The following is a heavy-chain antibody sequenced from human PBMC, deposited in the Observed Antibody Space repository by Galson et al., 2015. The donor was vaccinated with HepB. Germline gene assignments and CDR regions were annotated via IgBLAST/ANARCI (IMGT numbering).Heavy chain of an antibody. CDR1: GFTFSSYG. CDR3: ARRSKSQGSNWFDP. J-gene: IGHJ5*02. CDR2: IWYDGSNK. Sequence: SLRLSCAASGFTFSSYGMHWVRQAPGKGLEWVAVIWYDGSNKYYADSVKGRFTISRDNSKNTLYLQMNSLRAEDTAVYYCARRSKSQGSNWFDPWGQGTLVTVSS. D-gene: IGHD5-24*01. V-gene: IGHV3-33*08.